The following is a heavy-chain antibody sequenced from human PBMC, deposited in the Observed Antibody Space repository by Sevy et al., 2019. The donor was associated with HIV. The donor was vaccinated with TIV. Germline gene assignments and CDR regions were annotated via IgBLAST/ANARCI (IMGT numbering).Heavy chain of an antibody. CDR2: MNPDSGRR. J-gene: IGHJ6*02. CDR1: GYTFSGYD. Sequence: ASVKVSCKASGYTFSGYDINWVRQATGQGLEWMGWMNPDSGRRGYAPKFQGRVTMTTNTSIDTAYMELRRLRSEDSAVYYCARAYLDSSTFFYYYGMDVWGQGTTVTVSS. CDR3: ARAYLDSSTFFYYYGMDV. V-gene: IGHV1-8*02. D-gene: IGHD6-13*01.